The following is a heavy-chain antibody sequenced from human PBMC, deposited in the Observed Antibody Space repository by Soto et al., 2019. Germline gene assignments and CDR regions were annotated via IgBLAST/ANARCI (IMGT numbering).Heavy chain of an antibody. CDR2: IKADGTEK. CDR3: VTAVRGYNANGDL. CDR1: GFTFSSYW. D-gene: IGHD5-12*01. J-gene: IGHJ6*02. V-gene: IGHV3-7*03. Sequence: GGSLRLSCVGSGFTFSSYWMGWVRQTPGKGLEWVATIKADGTEKYYVDSVKGRFTFSRDNAKTSVYLEMNSLGAEDTAVYYCVTAVRGYNANGDLWGQGXTVTVSS.